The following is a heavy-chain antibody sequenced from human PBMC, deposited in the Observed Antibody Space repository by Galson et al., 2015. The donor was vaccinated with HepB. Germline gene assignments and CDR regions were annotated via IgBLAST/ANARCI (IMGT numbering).Heavy chain of an antibody. V-gene: IGHV1-18*01. CDR3: ARDGMVRGVIQGSP. D-gene: IGHD3-10*01. CDR2: ISAYNGNT. J-gene: IGHJ5*02. CDR1: GYTFTSYG. Sequence: SVKVSCKASGYTFTSYGISWVRQAPGQGLEWMGWISAYNGNTNYAQKLQGRVTTTTDTSTSTAYMELRSLRSDDTAVYYCARDGMVRGVIQGSPWGQGTLVTVSS.